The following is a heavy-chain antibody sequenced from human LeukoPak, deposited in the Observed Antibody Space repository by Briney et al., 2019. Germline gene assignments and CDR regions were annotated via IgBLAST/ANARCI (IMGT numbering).Heavy chain of an antibody. Sequence: SETLSLTRAVYGGSFSGYYWTWIRQPPGRGLEWIGEINHSGRTNYNPSLKSRVTISVDTSKSQFSLKLNSVTAADTAMYFCARGRDPYWGQGTLVTVSS. CDR1: GGSFSGYY. CDR3: ARGRDPY. D-gene: IGHD5-24*01. CDR2: INHSGRT. J-gene: IGHJ4*02. V-gene: IGHV4-34*01.